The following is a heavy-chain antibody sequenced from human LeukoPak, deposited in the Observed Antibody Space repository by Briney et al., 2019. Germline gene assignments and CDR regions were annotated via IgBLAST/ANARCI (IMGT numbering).Heavy chain of an antibody. D-gene: IGHD3-22*01. CDR2: IYYSGST. J-gene: IGHJ3*02. Sequence: SETLSLTCTVSGGSISSSSYYWGWIRQPPGKGLEWIGSIYYSGSTYYNPSLKSRVTISVDTSKNQFSLKLSSVTAADTAVYYCARHRGNYDSSGYYFVFSSLDAFDIWGQGTMVTASS. V-gene: IGHV4-39*01. CDR3: ARHRGNYDSSGYYFVFSSLDAFDI. CDR1: GGSISSSSYY.